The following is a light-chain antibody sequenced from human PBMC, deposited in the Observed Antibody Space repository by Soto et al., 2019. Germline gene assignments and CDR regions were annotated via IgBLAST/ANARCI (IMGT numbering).Light chain of an antibody. Sequence: DIQLTQSPSFLSASIGDRVTISCRATQAMRTYLAWYQQKPGKAPKLLIYSASTLQSGVPSRFSGSGSGTWFTLTISSLPPEDFATYYCQQLKSYPLTFGGGTKVESK. CDR2: SAS. V-gene: IGKV1-9*01. CDR3: QQLKSYPLT. CDR1: QAMRTY. J-gene: IGKJ4*01.